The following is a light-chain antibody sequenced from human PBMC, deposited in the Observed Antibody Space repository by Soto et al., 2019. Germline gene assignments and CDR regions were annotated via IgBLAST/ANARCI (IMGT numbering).Light chain of an antibody. V-gene: IGKV3-20*01. CDR2: GAS. CDR1: QSVASNS. Sequence: ETVLTQSPGTLSLSPGETATLSCRASQSVASNSLAWYQQKPGQAPRLLVYGASGRATDIPDRFSGRGSGTDFTLTISRLEPEDFAVYYCQQYGSSLITFGQGTRLEIK. CDR3: QQYGSSLIT. J-gene: IGKJ5*01.